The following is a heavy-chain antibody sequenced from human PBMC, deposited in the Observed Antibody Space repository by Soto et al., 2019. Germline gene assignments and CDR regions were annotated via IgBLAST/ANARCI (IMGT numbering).Heavy chain of an antibody. CDR3: ARDTDYGDYLPIDY. CDR1: GYTFTNYG. D-gene: IGHD4-17*01. CDR2: ISAYNGNT. J-gene: IGHJ4*02. Sequence: ASVKVSCKASGYTFTNYGISWVRQAPGQGLEWMGWISAYNGNTNYAQKLQGRVTMTTDTSTSTAYMELRSLRSDDTAVYYCARDTDYGDYLPIDYWGQGTLVTVSS. V-gene: IGHV1-18*01.